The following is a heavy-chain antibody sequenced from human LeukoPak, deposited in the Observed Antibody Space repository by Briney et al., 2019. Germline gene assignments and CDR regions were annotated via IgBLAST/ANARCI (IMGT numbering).Heavy chain of an antibody. J-gene: IGHJ6*02. D-gene: IGHD5-24*01. CDR2: IKQDGSEK. Sequence: PGGSLRLSCAASGFTFSSYWMSWVRQAPGKGLEWVANIKQDGSEKYYVDSVKGRFTISRDNAKNSLYLQMNSLGAEDTAVYYCALLDGDYYYYYGMDVWGQGTTVTVSS. V-gene: IGHV3-7*01. CDR3: ALLDGDYYYYYGMDV. CDR1: GFTFSSYW.